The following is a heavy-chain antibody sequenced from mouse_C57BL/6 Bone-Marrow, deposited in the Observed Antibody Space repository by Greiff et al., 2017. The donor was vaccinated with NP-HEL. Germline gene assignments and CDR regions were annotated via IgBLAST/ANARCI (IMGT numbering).Heavy chain of an antibody. V-gene: IGHV2-3*01. CDR1: GFSLTSYG. J-gene: IGHJ3*01. CDR3: AKTGYLWFAY. CDR2: IWGDGST. Sequence: VQLVESGPGLVAPSQCLSLTCTASGFSLTSYGVSWVRQPPGKGLEWLGVIWGDGSTNYYSATISRLSISKDNSKSQVSLKLNSLQTDDSATYYCAKTGYLWFAYWGQGTLVTVSA. D-gene: IGHD2-2*01.